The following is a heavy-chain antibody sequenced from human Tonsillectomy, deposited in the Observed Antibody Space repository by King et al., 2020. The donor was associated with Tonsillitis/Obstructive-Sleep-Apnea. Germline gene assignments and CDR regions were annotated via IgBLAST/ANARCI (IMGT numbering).Heavy chain of an antibody. Sequence: VQLVESGGGLVQPGGSLRLSCAASGFTFSSYAMHWVRQAPGKGLEYVSGISSNGGSTNYANSVKGRFIISSDNSKNTLYLQMGSLRAEDMAVYYCARVANFWRGTSLRYYYYMDVWGKGTTVTVSS. CDR2: ISSNGGST. J-gene: IGHJ6*03. CDR1: GFTFSSYA. V-gene: IGHV3-64*01. CDR3: ARVANFWRGTSLRYYYYMDV. D-gene: IGHD3-3*01.